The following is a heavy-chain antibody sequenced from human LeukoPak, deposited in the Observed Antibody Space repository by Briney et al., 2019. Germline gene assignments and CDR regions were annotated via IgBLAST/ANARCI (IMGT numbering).Heavy chain of an antibody. CDR2: INGGCNHT. Sequence: GGSLSLSCAAPGLTFSSHWMHWFRQAPGEGPVWILRINGGCNHTTYADSVKGRFTISRDNAKITLYLQMDRLSAEDTGLYFCARLQLSSQCTNDVCYVGGNTWGRGTLVTVSS. CDR1: GLTFSSHW. D-gene: IGHD2-8*01. V-gene: IGHV3-74*01. J-gene: IGHJ4*02. CDR3: ARLQLSSQCTNDVCYVGGNT.